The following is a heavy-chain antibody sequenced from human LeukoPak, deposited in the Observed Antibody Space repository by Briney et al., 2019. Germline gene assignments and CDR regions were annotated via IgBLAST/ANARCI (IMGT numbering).Heavy chain of an antibody. D-gene: IGHD3-10*01. CDR3: ARDLFAFGFGESPY. CDR2: NNPNSGGT. J-gene: IGHJ4*02. CDR1: GYTFTGYY. V-gene: IGHV1-2*02. Sequence: VASVKVFCRASGYTFTGYYMHWVRQAPGQGLEWMGWNNPNSGGTNYAQKFQGRVTMTRDTSISTAYMELSRLRSDDTAVYYCARDLFAFGFGESPYWGQGTLVTVSS.